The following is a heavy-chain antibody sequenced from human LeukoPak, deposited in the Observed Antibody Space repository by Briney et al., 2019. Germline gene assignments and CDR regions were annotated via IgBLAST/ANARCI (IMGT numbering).Heavy chain of an antibody. D-gene: IGHD3-16*02. CDR2: ITPIFGTA. CDR3: ARASMITFGGVIVPSYYYMDV. Sequence: SVKASCKASGGTFSSYAISWVRQAPGQGLEWMGGITPIFGTANYAQKFQGRVTITADESTSTAYMVLSSLRSEDTAVYYCARASMITFGGVIVPSYYYMDVWGKGTTVTVSS. CDR1: GGTFSSYA. V-gene: IGHV1-69*13. J-gene: IGHJ6*03.